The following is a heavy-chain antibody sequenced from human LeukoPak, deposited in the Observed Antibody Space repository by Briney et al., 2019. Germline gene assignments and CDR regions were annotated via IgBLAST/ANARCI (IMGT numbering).Heavy chain of an antibody. Sequence: GGSLRLSCAASGFTFSSYSMNWVRQAPGKGLEWVSSITSSGTYIFYADSVKGRFTISRDNAKNSLYLQMNSLGPEDTAVYYCARDPYSGNYGNYYYYYMDVWGKGATVTISS. CDR1: GFTFSSYS. D-gene: IGHD1-26*01. CDR3: ARDPYSGNYGNYYYYYMDV. V-gene: IGHV3-21*01. CDR2: ITSSGTYI. J-gene: IGHJ6*03.